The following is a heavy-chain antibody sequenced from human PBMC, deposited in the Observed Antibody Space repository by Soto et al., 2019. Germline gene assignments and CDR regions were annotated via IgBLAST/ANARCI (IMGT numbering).Heavy chain of an antibody. J-gene: IGHJ6*02. CDR1: GGTFSSYA. CDR2: IIPIFGTA. CDR3: ARGCNWNAVYYYGMDV. D-gene: IGHD1-20*01. V-gene: IGHV1-69*13. Sequence: SVKVSCKASGGTFSSYAISWVRQAPGQGLEWMGGIIPIFGTANYAQKFQGRVTITADESTSTAYMELSSPRSEDTAVYYCARGCNWNAVYYYGMDVWGQGTTVTVSS.